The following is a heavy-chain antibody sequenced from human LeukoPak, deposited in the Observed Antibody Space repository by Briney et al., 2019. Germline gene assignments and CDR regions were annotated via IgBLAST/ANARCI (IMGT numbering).Heavy chain of an antibody. D-gene: IGHD3-3*01. Sequence: GGSLRLSCAASGFTFSSYWMSWVRQAPGKGLEWVANIKQDGSEKYYVDSVKGRFTISRDNAKNSLYLQTNSLRAEDTAVYYCARPRTIFGVAPLPNYYYYYYMDVWGKGTTVTVSS. CDR3: ARPRTIFGVAPLPNYYYYYYMDV. J-gene: IGHJ6*03. V-gene: IGHV3-7*01. CDR1: GFTFSSYW. CDR2: IKQDGSEK.